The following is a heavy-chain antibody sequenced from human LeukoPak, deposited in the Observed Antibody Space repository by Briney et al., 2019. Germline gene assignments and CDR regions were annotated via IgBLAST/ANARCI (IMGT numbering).Heavy chain of an antibody. D-gene: IGHD6-13*01. Sequence: GGSLRLSCAASGFTFSSYSMNWVRQAPGKGLEWVSSISSSSSYIYYADSVKGRFTISRDNAKNSLYLQMNSLRAEDTAVYYCARDHRIAPSDYWGQGTLVTVSS. CDR1: GFTFSSYS. CDR3: ARDHRIAPSDY. CDR2: ISSSSSYI. J-gene: IGHJ4*02. V-gene: IGHV3-21*01.